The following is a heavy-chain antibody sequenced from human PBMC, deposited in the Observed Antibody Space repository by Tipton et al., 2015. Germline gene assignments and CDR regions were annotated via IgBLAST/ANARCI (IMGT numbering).Heavy chain of an antibody. Sequence: SLRLSCTASEFSFSDYYMSWIRQAPGKGLEWVSYISTSGSHIYYADSVKGRFTISRDSAKNSLYLQMNSLRAEDTAVYYCAREDTAIDFDYWGQGTLVTVSS. CDR2: ISTSGSHI. CDR1: EFSFSDYY. D-gene: IGHD5-18*01. V-gene: IGHV3-11*04. J-gene: IGHJ4*02. CDR3: AREDTAIDFDY.